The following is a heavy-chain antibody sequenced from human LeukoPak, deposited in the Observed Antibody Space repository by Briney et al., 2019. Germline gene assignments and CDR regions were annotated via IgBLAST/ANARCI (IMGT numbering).Heavy chain of an antibody. J-gene: IGHJ4*02. CDR1: GFTFTNAW. V-gene: IGHV3-15*01. CDR2: IKSKTDGGTT. CDR3: TTGAPRAYSGSYSNC. D-gene: IGHD1-26*01. Sequence: GGCLRLSCAADGFTFTNAWMSWVSQEPGKGQEWVGRIKSKTDGGTTDYAAPVKGRFTISRDDSQNTLYLQMNSLKTEDTAVYYCTTGAPRAYSGSYSNCWGQGTLVTVSS.